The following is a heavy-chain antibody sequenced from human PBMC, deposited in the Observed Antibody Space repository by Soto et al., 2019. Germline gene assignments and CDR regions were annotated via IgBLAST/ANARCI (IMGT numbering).Heavy chain of an antibody. CDR2: IYYSGST. D-gene: IGHD3-3*01. J-gene: IGHJ4*02. CDR3: ASSDLTYYDCWSGFPLDY. Sequence: QVQLQESGPGLVKPSQTLSLTCTVSGGSISSGGYYWSWIRQHPGKGLEWIGYIYYSGSTYYNPTLKSRVTISVDTSKNQFSLKLSSVTAADTAVYYCASSDLTYYDCWSGFPLDYWGQGTLVTVSS. V-gene: IGHV4-31*03. CDR1: GGSISSGGYY.